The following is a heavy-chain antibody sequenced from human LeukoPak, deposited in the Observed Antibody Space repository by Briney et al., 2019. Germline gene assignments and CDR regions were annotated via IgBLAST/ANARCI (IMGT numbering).Heavy chain of an antibody. J-gene: IGHJ4*02. CDR3: ARDRGSSGWYLPYYFDY. CDR1: GGSISSYY. Sequence: SETLSLTCIVSGGSISSYYWSWIRQPAGKGLGWIGRIYTSGSTNYNPSLKSRVTMSVDTSKNQFSLKLSSVTAADTAVYYCARDRGSSGWYLPYYFDYWGQGTLVTVSS. CDR2: IYTSGST. V-gene: IGHV4-4*07. D-gene: IGHD6-19*01.